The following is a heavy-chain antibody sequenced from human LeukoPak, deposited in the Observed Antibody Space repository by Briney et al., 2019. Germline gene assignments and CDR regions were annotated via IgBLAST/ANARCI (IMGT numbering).Heavy chain of an antibody. CDR3: ARGLDYYDSSGYRLAVLGY. Sequence: PSETLSLTCAVYGGSFSGYYWSWIRQPPGKGLEWIGEIDHSGSTNYNPSLKSRLTISVDTSKNQFSLKLSSVTAADTAMYYCARGLDYYDSSGYRLAVLGYWGQGTLVTVSS. V-gene: IGHV4-34*01. CDR1: GGSFSGYY. CDR2: IDHSGST. D-gene: IGHD3-22*01. J-gene: IGHJ4*02.